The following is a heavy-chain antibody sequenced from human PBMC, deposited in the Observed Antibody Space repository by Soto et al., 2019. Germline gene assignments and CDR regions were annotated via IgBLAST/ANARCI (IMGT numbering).Heavy chain of an antibody. Sequence: QVQLVQSGAEVKKPGSSVKVSCKASGGTFSSYTISWVRQAPGQGLEWMGRIIPILGIANYAQKFQGRVTITAXTSXSXAYMELSSLRSEDTAVYYCARGVSGYDPYYYYGMAVWGQGTTVTVSS. CDR2: IIPILGIA. CDR1: GGTFSSYT. J-gene: IGHJ6*02. V-gene: IGHV1-69*02. D-gene: IGHD5-12*01. CDR3: ARGVSGYDPYYYYGMAV.